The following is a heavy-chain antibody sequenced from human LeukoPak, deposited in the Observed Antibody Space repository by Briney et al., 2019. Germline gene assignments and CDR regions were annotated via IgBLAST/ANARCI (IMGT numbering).Heavy chain of an antibody. CDR2: VSGSDGST. J-gene: IGHJ4*02. V-gene: IGHV3-23*01. D-gene: IGHD2-2*01. CDR3: AKVETSGGANCYALDY. Sequence: GGSLRLSCAASGFTFSSYAMTWVRQAPDKGLEWVSAVSGSDGSTYYADSVKGRFTISRDDSQNTLYLQMNSLSAEDTAVYYCAKVETSGGANCYALDYWGQGTLVTVSS. CDR1: GFTFSSYA.